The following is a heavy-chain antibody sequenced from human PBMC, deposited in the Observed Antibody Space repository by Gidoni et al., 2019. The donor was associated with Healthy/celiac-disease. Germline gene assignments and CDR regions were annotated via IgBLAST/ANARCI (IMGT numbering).Heavy chain of an antibody. D-gene: IGHD6-13*01. V-gene: IGHV4-39*01. J-gene: IGHJ4*02. CDR1: GGSISSSSYY. CDR3: ARHKRYGSSWDY. CDR2: IYYSGST. Sequence: QLQLQESGPGLVKPSETLSPTCTVSGGSISSSSYYWGWIRQPPGKGLEWIGSIYYSGSTYYNPSLKSRVTISVDTSKNQFSLKLSSVTAADTAVYYCARHKRYGSSWDYWGQGTLVTVSS.